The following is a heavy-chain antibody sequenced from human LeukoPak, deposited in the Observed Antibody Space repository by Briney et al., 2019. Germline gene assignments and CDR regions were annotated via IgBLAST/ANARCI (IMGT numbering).Heavy chain of an antibody. CDR3: ARGPRYYGSGSYYKGVSFDY. D-gene: IGHD3-10*01. J-gene: IGHJ4*02. V-gene: IGHV4-34*01. Sequence: SETLSLTCAVYGGSFSGYYWSWIRQPPGKGLEWIGEINHSGSTNYNPSLKSRVTISVDTSKNQFSLKLSSVTAADTAVYYCARGPRYYGSGSYYKGVSFDYWGQGTLVTASS. CDR2: INHSGST. CDR1: GGSFSGYY.